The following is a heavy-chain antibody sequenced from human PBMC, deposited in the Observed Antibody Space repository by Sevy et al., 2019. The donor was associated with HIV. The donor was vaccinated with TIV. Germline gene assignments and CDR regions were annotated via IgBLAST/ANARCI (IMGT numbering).Heavy chain of an antibody. V-gene: IGHV3-30-3*01. CDR1: GFTFSSYA. J-gene: IGHJ4*02. CDR2: ISYDGSNK. Sequence: GGSLRLSCAASGFTFSSYAMHWARQAPGKGLEWVAVISYDGSNKYYADSVKGRFTISRDNSKNTLYLQMNSLRAEDTAVYYCARGGDILTGLDYWGQGTLVTVSS. CDR3: ARGGDILTGLDY. D-gene: IGHD3-9*01.